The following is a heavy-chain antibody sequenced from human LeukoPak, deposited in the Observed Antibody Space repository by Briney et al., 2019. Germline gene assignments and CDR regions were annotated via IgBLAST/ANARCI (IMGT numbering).Heavy chain of an antibody. J-gene: IGHJ4*02. V-gene: IGHV3-21*01. CDR1: GFTLSRYS. CDR2: ISSSSSYI. CDR3: AKDASSIGAPHYFDY. D-gene: IGHD6-6*01. Sequence: GGALRLSCAASGFTLSRYSMNWGRPAPGEGVEWVSSISSSSSYIYYADSVKGRFTISRDNAKNSLYLQMNSLRAEDTAVYYCAKDASSIGAPHYFDYWGQGTLVTVSS.